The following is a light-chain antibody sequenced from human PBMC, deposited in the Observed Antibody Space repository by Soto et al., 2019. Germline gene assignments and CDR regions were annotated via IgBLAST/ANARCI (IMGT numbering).Light chain of an antibody. Sequence: DIQMTQSPSSLSASVGDRVTITCRASQTTYDYVTWFQRRPGKAPKVLIYGASTLQSGVPARFSGSGSGTEFTLTITNFQPEDFATYYCQQNFSPLLSFGGGTKVDIK. CDR1: QTTYDY. CDR2: GAS. CDR3: QQNFSPLLS. V-gene: IGKV1-39*01. J-gene: IGKJ4*01.